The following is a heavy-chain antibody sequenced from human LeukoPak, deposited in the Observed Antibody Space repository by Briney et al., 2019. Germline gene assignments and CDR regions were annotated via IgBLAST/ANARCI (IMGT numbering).Heavy chain of an antibody. V-gene: IGHV4-59*01. CDR2: IYYSGRT. Sequence: SETLSLTCNVSGGSISSYYWSWIRQPPGKGLEWIGYIYYSGRTDYNPSLKSRVTISVDTSKNQFSLKLSSVTAADTAVYYCARVRSSGWGKGFDYWGQGTLVTVSS. CDR1: GGSISSYY. J-gene: IGHJ4*02. D-gene: IGHD6-19*01. CDR3: ARVRSSGWGKGFDY.